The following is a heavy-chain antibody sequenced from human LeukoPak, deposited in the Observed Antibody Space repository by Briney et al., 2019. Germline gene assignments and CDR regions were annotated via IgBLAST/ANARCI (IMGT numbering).Heavy chain of an antibody. D-gene: IGHD6-6*01. CDR2: MNPNSGNT. Sequence: ASVTVSCQASGYTFISYDIKGVGQAAARGVEGMGWMNPNSGNTGYAQNFQGRVTITRNTSISTAYMELSSLRSHDTAVYYCARTLSSSSVFVYWGQGTLVSVS. CDR1: GYTFISYD. V-gene: IGHV1-8*03. CDR3: ARTLSSSSVFVY. J-gene: IGHJ4*02.